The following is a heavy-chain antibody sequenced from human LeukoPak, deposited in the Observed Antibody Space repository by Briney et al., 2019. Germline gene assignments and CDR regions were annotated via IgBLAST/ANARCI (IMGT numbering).Heavy chain of an antibody. CDR1: GFTFSSYG. J-gene: IGHJ6*02. D-gene: IGHD3-3*01. CDR3: ARAAPFTTRRMDV. Sequence: GGSLRLSCAASGFTFSSYGMHWVRQAPGKGLEWVAVIWYDGSNKYYADSVKGRFTISRDNSKNTLYLQMNSLRAEDTAVYYCARAAPFTTRRMDVWGQGTTVTVSS. CDR2: IWYDGSNK. V-gene: IGHV3-33*01.